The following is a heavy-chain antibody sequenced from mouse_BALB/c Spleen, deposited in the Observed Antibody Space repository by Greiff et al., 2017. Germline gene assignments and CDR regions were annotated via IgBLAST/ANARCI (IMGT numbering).Heavy chain of an antibody. D-gene: IGHD1-1*01. J-gene: IGHJ2*01. Sequence: VQVVESGPGLVQPSQSLSITCTVSGFSLTSYGVHWVRQSPGKGLEWLGVIWSGGSTDYNAAFISRLSISKDNSKSQVFFKMNSLQANDTAIYYCARNRGYYYGSSYLDYWGQGTTLTVSS. CDR2: IWSGGST. V-gene: IGHV2-2*02. CDR3: ARNRGYYYGSSYLDY. CDR1: GFSLTSYG.